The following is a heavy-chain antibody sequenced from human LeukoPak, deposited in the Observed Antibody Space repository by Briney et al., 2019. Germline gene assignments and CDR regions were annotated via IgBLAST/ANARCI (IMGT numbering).Heavy chain of an antibody. CDR3: AKGARLRLGEDFDY. CDR2: ISGDGRGT. Sequence: GGSLRLSCAASGFIFTDYWMHWVRQGPGKELVWVARISGDGRGTTYADSVKGRFTISRDNAKSTAFLQMNSLRAEDTAVYYCAKGARLRLGEDFDYWGQGTLVTVSS. D-gene: IGHD3-16*01. CDR1: GFIFTDYW. J-gene: IGHJ4*02. V-gene: IGHV3-74*01.